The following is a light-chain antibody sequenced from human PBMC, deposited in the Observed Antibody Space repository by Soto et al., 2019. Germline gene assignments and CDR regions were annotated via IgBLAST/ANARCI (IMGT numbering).Light chain of an antibody. CDR3: QQFSSYQLT. CDR2: DAS. CDR1: QIVRNNY. J-gene: IGKJ4*01. Sequence: FFLTPSPCTLSLSPGERAPLSCRASQIVRNNYLAWYQQQPGRDPRLLLYDASSRATGIPDRFSGGGSGTDFTLPISRLEPEDFAVYYCQQFSSYQLTFGGGTKVDIK. V-gene: IGKV3-20*01.